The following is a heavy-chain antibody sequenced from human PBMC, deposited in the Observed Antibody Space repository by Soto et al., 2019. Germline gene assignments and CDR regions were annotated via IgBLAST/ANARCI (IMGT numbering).Heavy chain of an antibody. D-gene: IGHD3-22*01. CDR3: ASEVRRLYYYDSSDYYHSPYSYGMDG. J-gene: IGHJ6*02. CDR2: IYYSGST. CDR1: GGSISSGGYY. Sequence: SATLSLTCTVSGGSISSGGYYWSWIRQHPGKGLEWIGYIYYSGSTYYNPSLKSRVTISVDTSKNQFSLKLSSVTAAETAVYYCASEVRRLYYYDSSDYYHSPYSYGMDGWGQGTQVTVSS. V-gene: IGHV4-31*03.